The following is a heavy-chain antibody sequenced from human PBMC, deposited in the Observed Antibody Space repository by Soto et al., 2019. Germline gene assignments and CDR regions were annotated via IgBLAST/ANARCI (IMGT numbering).Heavy chain of an antibody. CDR1: GYTLTELS. Sequence: GASVKVSCKVSGYTLTELSMHWVRQAPGKGLERMGGFDPEDGETIYAQKSQGRVTMTEDTSTDTAYMELSSLRSEDTAVYYCATEQYCRGGSCLNKWLAPGAKGTRVPVSP. CDR2: FDPEDGET. V-gene: IGHV1-24*01. CDR3: ATEQYCRGGSCLNKWLAP. J-gene: IGHJ5*02. D-gene: IGHD2-15*01.